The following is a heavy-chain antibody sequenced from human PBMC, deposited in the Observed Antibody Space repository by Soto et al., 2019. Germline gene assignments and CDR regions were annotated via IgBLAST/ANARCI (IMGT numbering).Heavy chain of an antibody. CDR1: GFTFSNAW. Sequence: GGSLRLSCAASGFTFSNAWMNWVRQAPGKGLEWVGRIKSKTDGGTTDYAAPVKGRFTISRDDSKNTLYLQMNSLKTDDTAVYYCTTDSGPFPFYYYDSSGYFYWGQGTLVTVSS. CDR2: IKSKTDGGTT. D-gene: IGHD3-22*01. J-gene: IGHJ4*02. V-gene: IGHV3-15*07. CDR3: TTDSGPFPFYYYDSSGYFY.